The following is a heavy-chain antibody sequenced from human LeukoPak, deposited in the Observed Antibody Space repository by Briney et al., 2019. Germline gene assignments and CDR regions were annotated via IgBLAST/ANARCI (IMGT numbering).Heavy chain of an antibody. V-gene: IGHV4-34*01. D-gene: IGHD5-18*01. J-gene: IGHJ5*02. CDR3: ATSPDTAMVTGWFDP. Sequence: SETLSLTCAVYGGSFSGYYWSWIRQPPGKGLEWIGEINHSGSTNYNPSLKSRVTISVDRSKNQFSLKLSSVTAADTAVYYCATSPDTAMVTGWFDPWGQGTLVTVSS. CDR1: GGSFSGYY. CDR2: INHSGST.